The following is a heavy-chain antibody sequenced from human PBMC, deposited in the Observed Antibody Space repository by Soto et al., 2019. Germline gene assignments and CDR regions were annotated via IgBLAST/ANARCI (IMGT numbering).Heavy chain of an antibody. Sequence: EVQLSESGGGVVQPGGSLRLSCAAAGFTFSSYSMVWVRQAPVKGMEWVSDSRGRDDSTNYADSVRGRFTISRDKSKNTLYLQMSSLGAKDTAIYYCAKRALEYDGEFDNWGQGTLVTVSS. D-gene: IGHD3-10*01. CDR3: AKRALEYDGEFDN. V-gene: IGHV3-23*01. CDR1: GFTFSSYS. J-gene: IGHJ4*02. CDR2: SRGRDDST.